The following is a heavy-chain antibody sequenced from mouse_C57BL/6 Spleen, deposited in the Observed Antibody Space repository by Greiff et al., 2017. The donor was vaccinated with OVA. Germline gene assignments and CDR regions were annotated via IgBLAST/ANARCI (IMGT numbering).Heavy chain of an antibody. CDR2: IYPRSGNT. Sequence: VQLQQSGAELVKPGASVKLSCKASGYTFTEYTIHWVKQRSGQGLEWIGEIYPRSGNTYYNEKFKGKATLTADKSSSTAYMELRSLTSEDSAVYFCARQTLYYGNPLYFDYWGQGTTLTVSS. V-gene: IGHV1-81*01. J-gene: IGHJ2*01. CDR1: GYTFTEYT. CDR3: ARQTLYYGNPLYFDY. D-gene: IGHD2-1*01.